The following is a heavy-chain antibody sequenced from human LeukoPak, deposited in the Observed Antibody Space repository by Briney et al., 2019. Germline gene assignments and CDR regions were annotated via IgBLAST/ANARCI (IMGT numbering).Heavy chain of an antibody. CDR2: ISSSSTI. CDR3: AREGLDY. V-gene: IGHV3-48*01. CDR1: GFTFSSYG. Sequence: GGSLRLSCAASGFTFSSYGMHWVRQAPGKGLEWISYISSSSTIYYADSVKGRFTISRDNAKNSLYLQMNTLRAEDTAVYYCAREGLDYWGQGTLVTVSS. J-gene: IGHJ4*02.